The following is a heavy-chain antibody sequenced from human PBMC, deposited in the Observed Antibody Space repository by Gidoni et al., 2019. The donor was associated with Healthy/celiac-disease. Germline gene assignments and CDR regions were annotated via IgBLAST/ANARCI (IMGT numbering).Heavy chain of an antibody. CDR3: AKDDAAERADLNY. V-gene: IGHV3-23*01. CDR1: GFPFSSYA. D-gene: IGHD1-26*01. CDR2: ISGSGGST. J-gene: IGHJ4*02. Sequence: EVQLLESGGGLVQPGGSLRLSCAAPGFPFSSYAMSWVRQAPGKGLEWVSAISGSGGSTYYADSVKGRFTISRDNSKNTLYLQMNSLRAEDTAVYYCAKDDAAERADLNYWGQGTLVTVSS.